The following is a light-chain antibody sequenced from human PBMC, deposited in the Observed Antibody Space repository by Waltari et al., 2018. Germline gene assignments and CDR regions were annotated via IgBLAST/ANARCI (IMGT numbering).Light chain of an antibody. J-gene: IGLJ1*01. CDR2: GNN. CDR3: QSYDSSLGGSRV. Sequence: QSVLTQPPSVSGAPGQRVTISCTGSSSNIGAGHDVHWYQHLPGTAPKLLIYGNNNRPSGFPDRFSGSKSGTSASLGITGLQAEDEADYYCQSYDSSLGGSRVFGTGTKVTVL. CDR1: SSNIGAGHD. V-gene: IGLV1-40*01.